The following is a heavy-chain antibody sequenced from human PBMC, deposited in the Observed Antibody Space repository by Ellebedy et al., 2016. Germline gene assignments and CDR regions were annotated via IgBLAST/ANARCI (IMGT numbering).Heavy chain of an antibody. Sequence: GGSLRLXXATSGFTFDDYALHWVRQAPGEGLEWVSTLSGSGPKTYYADSVQGRFTISRDNSKSTLYLQMDSLRAEDTAVYYCAKHETDGDYYFDLWGRGTLVTVSS. CDR2: LSGSGPKT. D-gene: IGHD2-21*01. V-gene: IGHV3-23*01. J-gene: IGHJ2*01. CDR3: AKHETDGDYYFDL. CDR1: GFTFDDYA.